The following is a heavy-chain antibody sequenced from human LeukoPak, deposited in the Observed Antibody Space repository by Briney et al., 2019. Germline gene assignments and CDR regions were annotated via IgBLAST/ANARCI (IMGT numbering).Heavy chain of an antibody. CDR1: GFTFSSYA. CDR2: ISYDGSNK. J-gene: IGHJ4*02. Sequence: GRSLRLSCAASGFTFSSYAMHWVRQAPGKGLEWVAVISYDGSNKYYADSVKGRFTISRDNSKNTLYLQMNSLRAEDTAVYYCARAGPIAAATEPPFDYWGQGTLVTVSS. V-gene: IGHV3-30*04. CDR3: ARAGPIAAATEPPFDY. D-gene: IGHD6-13*01.